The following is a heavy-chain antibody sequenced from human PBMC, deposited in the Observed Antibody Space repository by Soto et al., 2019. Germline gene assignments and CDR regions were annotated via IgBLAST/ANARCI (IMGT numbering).Heavy chain of an antibody. CDR3: AKDHPTRAYYYDSSGYYYDY. CDR1: GLTFSSYA. J-gene: IGHJ4*02. CDR2: ISGSGGST. D-gene: IGHD3-22*01. Sequence: GGSLRISCAASGLTFSSYAMSWVRQAPGKGLEWVSAISGSGGSTYYADSVKGRFTISRDNSKNTLYLQMNSLRAEDTAVYYCAKDHPTRAYYYDSSGYYYDYWGQGTLVTVSS. V-gene: IGHV3-23*01.